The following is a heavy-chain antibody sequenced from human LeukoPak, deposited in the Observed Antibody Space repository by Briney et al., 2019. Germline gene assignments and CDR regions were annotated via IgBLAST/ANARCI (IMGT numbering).Heavy chain of an antibody. CDR1: GYTFTSYD. D-gene: IGHD3-10*01. Sequence: HRASVKVSCKASGYTFTSYDINWVRQATGQGLEWMGWMNPNSGNTGYAQKFQGRVTITRNTSISTAYMELSSLRSEDTAVYYCARGVRMVRGVTLYYYYMDVWGKGTTVTVSS. CDR2: MNPNSGNT. J-gene: IGHJ6*03. CDR3: ARGVRMVRGVTLYYYYMDV. V-gene: IGHV1-8*03.